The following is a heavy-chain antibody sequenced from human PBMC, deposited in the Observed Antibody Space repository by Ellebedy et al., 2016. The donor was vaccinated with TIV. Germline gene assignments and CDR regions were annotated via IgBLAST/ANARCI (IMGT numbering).Heavy chain of an antibody. J-gene: IGHJ4*02. CDR1: GYTFTGYY. V-gene: IGHV1-2*02. CDR3: ARVPGSWYFGPGY. CDR2: INPNSGGT. D-gene: IGHD6-13*01. Sequence: AASVKVSCKASGYTFTGYYMHWVRQAPGQGLEWIGWINPNSGGTNYAQKFQGRVTMTRDTSISTAYMELSRLRSDDTAVYYCARVPGSWYFGPGYWGQGTLVTVSS.